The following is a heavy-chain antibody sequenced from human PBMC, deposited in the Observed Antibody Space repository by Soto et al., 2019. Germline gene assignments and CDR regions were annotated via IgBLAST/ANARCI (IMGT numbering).Heavy chain of an antibody. J-gene: IGHJ5*02. CDR2: INHSGST. CDR3: ARKASYYDFWSGYFNNWFDP. Sequence: SETLSLTCAVYGGSFSGYYWSWIRQPPGKGLEWIGEINHSGSTNYNPSLKSRVTISVDTSKNQFSLKLSSVTAADTAVYYCARKASYYDFWSGYFNNWFDPWGQGTLVTVSS. D-gene: IGHD3-3*01. V-gene: IGHV4-34*01. CDR1: GGSFSGYY.